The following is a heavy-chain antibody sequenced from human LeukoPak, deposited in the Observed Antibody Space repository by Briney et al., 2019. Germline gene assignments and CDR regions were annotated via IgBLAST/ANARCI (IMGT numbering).Heavy chain of an antibody. CDR2: ISYDGSNE. CDR1: GFTFSSYA. CDR3: ARDGHLQQLYYYYYYMDV. D-gene: IGHD3-10*01. J-gene: IGHJ6*03. V-gene: IGHV3-30-3*01. Sequence: GRSLRLSCAASGFTFSSYAMHWVRQAPGKGLEWVAVISYDGSNEYYADSVKGRFTISRDNSKNTLYLQMNSLRAEDTAVYYCARDGHLQQLYYYYYYMDVWGKGTTVTVSS.